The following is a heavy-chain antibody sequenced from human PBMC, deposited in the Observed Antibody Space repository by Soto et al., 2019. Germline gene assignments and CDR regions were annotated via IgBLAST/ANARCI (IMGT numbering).Heavy chain of an antibody. CDR2: MYYSGST. D-gene: IGHD3-3*01. CDR1: GGSASSGSYY. Sequence: PSETLSLTCTVSGGSASSGSYYWSWIRQPPGKGLEWIGYMYYSGSTNYNPSLKSRVTISLDTSKNQFSLKLSSVTAADTAVYFCARTRDFWSGNDAFDIWGQGTMVTVSS. V-gene: IGHV4-61*01. J-gene: IGHJ3*02. CDR3: ARTRDFWSGNDAFDI.